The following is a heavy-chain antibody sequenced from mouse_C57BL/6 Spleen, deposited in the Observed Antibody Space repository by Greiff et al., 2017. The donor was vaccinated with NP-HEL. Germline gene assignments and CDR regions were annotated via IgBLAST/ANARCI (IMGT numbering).Heavy chain of an antibody. J-gene: IGHJ4*01. D-gene: IGHD1-1*01. CDR3: ARRYYGSSPYAKDY. V-gene: IGHV1-55*01. Sequence: QVQLQQPGAELVKPGASVKMSCKASGYTFTSYWITWVKQRPGHGLEWIGDIYPGSGSTNYNEKFKSKATLTVDTSSSTAYMQLSSLTSEDSAVYYCARRYYGSSPYAKDYWGQGTSVTVSS. CDR2: IYPGSGST. CDR1: GYTFTSYW.